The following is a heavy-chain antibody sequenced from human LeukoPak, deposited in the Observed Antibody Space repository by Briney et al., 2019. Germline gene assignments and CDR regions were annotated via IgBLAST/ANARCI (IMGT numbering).Heavy chain of an antibody. J-gene: IGHJ3*02. V-gene: IGHV3-48*04. D-gene: IGHD3-10*01. Sequence: GGSLRLSCAASGFTFSSYSMNWVRQAPGKGLEWVSYISSSSNTIKYADSVKGGFTISRDNAKNSLYLQMNSLRAEDTAVYYCASPVYVSGSFYAFDIWGQGTMVTVSS. CDR2: ISSSSNTI. CDR3: ASPVYVSGSFYAFDI. CDR1: GFTFSSYS.